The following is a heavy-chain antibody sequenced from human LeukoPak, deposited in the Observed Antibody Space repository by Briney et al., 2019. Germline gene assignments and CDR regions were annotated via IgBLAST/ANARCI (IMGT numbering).Heavy chain of an antibody. CDR2: INPDSGGT. CDR1: VYIFTDYK. Sequence: ASVKVSCKASVYIFTDYKIHWVRQARGQGPEWMGWINPDSGGTNYAQKFQGRVTMTRDTTISTAYMELSRLTSDDTAGYYCARATKDGGSLPPGDYWGLGTLVTVSS. CDR3: ARATKDGGSLPPGDY. V-gene: IGHV1-2*02. J-gene: IGHJ4*02. D-gene: IGHD1-26*01.